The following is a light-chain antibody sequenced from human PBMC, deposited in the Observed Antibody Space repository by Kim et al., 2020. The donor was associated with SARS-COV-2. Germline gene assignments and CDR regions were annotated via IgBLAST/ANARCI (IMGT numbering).Light chain of an antibody. Sequence: SPGEKAPPSCRASQSVSTNYLAWYQQKPGQAPRLLIYGASSRATGIPDRFSGSGSGTDFTLTISRLEPEDFAVYYCQQYGTSRGTFGQGTKVEIK. J-gene: IGKJ1*01. CDR1: QSVSTNY. V-gene: IGKV3-20*01. CDR2: GAS. CDR3: QQYGTSRGT.